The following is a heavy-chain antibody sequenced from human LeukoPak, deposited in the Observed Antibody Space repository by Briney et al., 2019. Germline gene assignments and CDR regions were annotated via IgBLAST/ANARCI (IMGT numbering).Heavy chain of an antibody. CDR2: ISGSGGST. CDR1: GFTFSSYA. CDR3: AKFLPTHIVVANYYFDY. D-gene: IGHD2-21*01. V-gene: IGHV3-23*01. J-gene: IGHJ4*02. Sequence: GGSLRLSCAASGFTFSSYAMSWVRQAPGKGLEWVSAISGSGGSTYYADSVKGRLTISRDNSKNTLYLQMNSLRAEDTAVYYCAKFLPTHIVVANYYFDYWGQGTLVTVSS.